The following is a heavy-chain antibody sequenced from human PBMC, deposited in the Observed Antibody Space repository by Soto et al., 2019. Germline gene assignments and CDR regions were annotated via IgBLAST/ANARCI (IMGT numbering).Heavy chain of an antibody. J-gene: IGHJ4*02. CDR3: ARAWVVVTAPDY. V-gene: IGHV1-3*05. CDR2: INAGNGNT. CDR1: GYTFTSYA. Sequence: QVQLVQSGAEEKKPGASVKVSCKAPGYTFTSYAMHWVRQAPGQRLEGMGWINAGNGNTKYSQKFQGRVTITRDTSARTGYMELSSLRSEDTAVYYCARAWVVVTAPDYWGQGTLVTVSS. D-gene: IGHD2-21*02.